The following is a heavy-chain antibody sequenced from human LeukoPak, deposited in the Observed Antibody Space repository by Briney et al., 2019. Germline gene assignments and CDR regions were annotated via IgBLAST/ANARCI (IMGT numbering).Heavy chain of an antibody. Sequence: GASVKVSYKASGYTFTSYAMNWVRQAPGQGLEWMGWINTNTGNPTYAQGFTGRFVFSLDTSVSTAYLQISSLKAEDTTVYYCARVEYSSGWYRQYFQHWGQGTLVTVSS. CDR1: GYTFTSYA. J-gene: IGHJ1*01. CDR2: INTNTGNP. D-gene: IGHD6-19*01. V-gene: IGHV7-4-1*02. CDR3: ARVEYSSGWYRQYFQH.